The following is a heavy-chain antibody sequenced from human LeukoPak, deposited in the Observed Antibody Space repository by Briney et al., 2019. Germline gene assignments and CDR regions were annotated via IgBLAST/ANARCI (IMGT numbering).Heavy chain of an antibody. V-gene: IGHV4-59*01. CDR1: ADYISSYY. CDR3: ARGYADFFT. J-gene: IGHJ5*02. Sequence: SETLSLTCNVSADYISSYYWGWIRQFPGGGLEWIGYVHYSGSTNSNPSLKSRVTMSVDTSKNHFSLKLTSVTAADTAVYFCARGYADFFTWGQGILVTVSS. D-gene: IGHD2-8*01. CDR2: VHYSGST.